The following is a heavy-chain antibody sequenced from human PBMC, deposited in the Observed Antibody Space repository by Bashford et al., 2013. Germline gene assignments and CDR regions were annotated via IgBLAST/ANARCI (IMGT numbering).Heavy chain of an antibody. V-gene: IGHV3-33*01. CDR2: IWYDGSNK. Sequence: VRQAPGKGLEWVAVIWYDGSNKYYADSVKGRFTISRDNSKNTLYLQMNSLRAEDTAVYYCARDSAAKSTRPYYYYGMDVWGQGTTVTVSS. J-gene: IGHJ6*02. D-gene: IGHD2-2*01. CDR3: ARDSAAKSTRPYYYYGMDV.